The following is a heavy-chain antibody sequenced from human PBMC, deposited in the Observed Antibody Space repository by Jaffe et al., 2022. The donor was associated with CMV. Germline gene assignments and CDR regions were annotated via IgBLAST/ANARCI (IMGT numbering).Heavy chain of an antibody. V-gene: IGHV3-23*04. D-gene: IGHD3-22*01. Sequence: EVQLVESGGGLVQPGGSLRLSCAASGFTFSSYAMSWVRQAPGKGLEWVSAISGSGGSTYYADSVKGRFTISRDNSKNTLYLQMNSLRAEDTAVYYCAKETSDTMIVVVITPPEYFQHWGQGTLVTVSS. J-gene: IGHJ1*01. CDR3: AKETSDTMIVVVITPPEYFQH. CDR1: GFTFSSYA. CDR2: ISGSGGST.